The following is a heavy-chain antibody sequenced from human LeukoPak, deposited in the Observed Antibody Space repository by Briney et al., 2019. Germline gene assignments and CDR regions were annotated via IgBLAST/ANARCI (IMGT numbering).Heavy chain of an antibody. V-gene: IGHV1-69*05. CDR3: ARLSLYGSEDWFDP. CDR1: GYTFTSYD. D-gene: IGHD3-10*01. CDR2: IIPIFGTA. Sequence: SVKVSCKASGYTFTSYDINWVRQAPGQGLEWMGGIIPIFGTANYAQKFQGRVTITTDESTSTAYMELSSLRSEDTAVYYCARLSLYGSEDWFDPWGQGTLVTVSS. J-gene: IGHJ5*02.